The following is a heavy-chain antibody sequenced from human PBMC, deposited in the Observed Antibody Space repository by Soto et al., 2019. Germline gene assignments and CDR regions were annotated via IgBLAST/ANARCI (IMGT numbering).Heavy chain of an antibody. V-gene: IGHV1-69*01. J-gene: IGHJ5*02. CDR2: IIPIFGTA. CDR3: ARDFEKGGWLQLGGGFDP. Sequence: QVQLVQSGAEVKKPGSSVKVSCKASGGTFSSYAISWVRQAPGQGLEWMGGIIPIFGTANYAQKFQGRVTITADESTSTAYMELSSLRSEDTAVYYCARDFEKGGWLQLGGGFDPWGQGTLVTVSS. D-gene: IGHD5-18*01. CDR1: GGTFSSYA.